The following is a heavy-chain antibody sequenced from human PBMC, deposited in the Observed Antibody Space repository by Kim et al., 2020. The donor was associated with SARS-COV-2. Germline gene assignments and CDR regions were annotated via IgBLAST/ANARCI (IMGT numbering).Heavy chain of an antibody. J-gene: IGHJ4*02. CDR3: ARGKGGYGSGSYYRGRFDY. Sequence: SETLSLTCAVYGGSFSGYYWSWIRQPPGKGLEWIGEINHSGSTNYNPSLKSRVTISVDTSKNQFSLKLSSVTAADTAVYYCARGKGGYGSGSYYRGRFDYWGQGTLVTVSS. CDR2: INHSGST. D-gene: IGHD3-10*01. V-gene: IGHV4-34*01. CDR1: GGSFSGYY.